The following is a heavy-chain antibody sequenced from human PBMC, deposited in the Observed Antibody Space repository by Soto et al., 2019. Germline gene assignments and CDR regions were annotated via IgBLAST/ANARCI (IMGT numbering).Heavy chain of an antibody. D-gene: IGHD2-2*01. V-gene: IGHV3-23*01. CDR3: AKAAHCSSASCYLPADV. Sequence: PGGSLRLSCAASGFTFSNYAMSWVRQAPGQGPEWVSGITGSGSRSDHADSVKGRFAISRDNSKNTVYLQMDSLRVEDTAIYYCAKAAHCSSASCYLPADVWGQGTTVTVSS. J-gene: IGHJ6*02. CDR2: ITGSGSRS. CDR1: GFTFSNYA.